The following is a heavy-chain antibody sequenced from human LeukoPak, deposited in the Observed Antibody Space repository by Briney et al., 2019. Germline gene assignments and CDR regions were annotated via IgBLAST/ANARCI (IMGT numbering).Heavy chain of an antibody. CDR3: ARAKTYYYGSGSYYNAFDY. CDR1: GGSISSYY. CDR2: IYYSGST. J-gene: IGHJ4*02. Sequence: ASETLSLTCTVSGGSISSYYWNWIRQPPGKGLEWIGYIYYSGSTNYNPSLKSRVTISVDTSKNQFSLKLSSVTAADTAVYYCARAKTYYYGSGSYYNAFDYWGQGTLVTVSS. D-gene: IGHD3-10*01. V-gene: IGHV4-59*08.